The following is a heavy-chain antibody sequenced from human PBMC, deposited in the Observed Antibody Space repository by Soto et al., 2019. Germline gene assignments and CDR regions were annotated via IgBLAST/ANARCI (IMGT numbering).Heavy chain of an antibody. D-gene: IGHD2-15*01. V-gene: IGHV3-11*01. J-gene: IGHJ6*03. CDR2: ISSGGSPI. Sequence: QVQLVESGGGLVKPGGSLRLSCAASGFTFSDYYMSWIRQAPGKGLEWVSYISSGGSPIYYTDSVKGRFTISRDNAENSLYLQMNSLRAEDTAVYYCARDPRYCRDGSCYSAGEDHYYYYMDVWGKGTTVTVSS. CDR3: ARDPRYCRDGSCYSAGEDHYYYYMDV. CDR1: GFTFSDYY.